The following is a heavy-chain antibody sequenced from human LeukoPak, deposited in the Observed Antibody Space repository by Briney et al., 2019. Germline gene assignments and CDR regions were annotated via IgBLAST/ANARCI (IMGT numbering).Heavy chain of an antibody. V-gene: IGHV4-59*01. CDR2: VYYSGDT. D-gene: IGHD4-23*01. CDR1: GGPITSYY. Sequence: SETLSLTCRVSGGPITSYYWNWIRQPPGKRLEWIGFVYYSGDTNYNPSLKGRVTISVDTSKNQFSLRLSSVTAADTAMYYCARNAGGNLDYWGQGILVTVSS. CDR3: ARNAGGNLDY. J-gene: IGHJ4*02.